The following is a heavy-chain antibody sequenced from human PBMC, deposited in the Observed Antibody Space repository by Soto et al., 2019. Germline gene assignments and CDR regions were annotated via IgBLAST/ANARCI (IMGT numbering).Heavy chain of an antibody. CDR1: GFTFSTSA. D-gene: IGHD3-16*01. Sequence: SVKVSCKASGFTFSTSAVQWVRQARGQRLEWIGWIAAGGDNTNYAQRFQERVTITRDMSTSIAYMELSSLRSDDTAVYYCAAESPAFRLLAGAYYYYPMDVWGQGTTVTVSS. CDR2: IAAGGDNT. J-gene: IGHJ6*02. CDR3: AAESPAFRLLAGAYYYYPMDV. V-gene: IGHV1-58*01.